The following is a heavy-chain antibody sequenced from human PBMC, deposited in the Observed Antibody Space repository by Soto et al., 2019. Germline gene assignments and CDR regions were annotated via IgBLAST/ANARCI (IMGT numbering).Heavy chain of an antibody. CDR3: ARQDYLDP. V-gene: IGHV3-66*04. CDR1: GFIISNDY. J-gene: IGHJ5*02. D-gene: IGHD4-17*01. Sequence: GGSLRLSCAASGFIISNDYMSWVRQAPGRGLEWVSVTYSGADATSYADSVKGRFTVSRDNSKNTVFLQMNSLRVEDTAMYYCARQDYLDPWGQGTLVTVSS. CDR2: TYSGADAT.